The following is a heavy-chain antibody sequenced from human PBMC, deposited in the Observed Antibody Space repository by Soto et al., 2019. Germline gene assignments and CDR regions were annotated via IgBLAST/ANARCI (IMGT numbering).Heavy chain of an antibody. J-gene: IGHJ4*02. D-gene: IGHD2-8*01. Sequence: SVKVSCNASGYTFTSYAMHWGCQAPGQRRECMGWINAGNGTTKYSQKFQGRVPRTRDTSASKAYMALSSLRSEDTAVYYCARDVRDLWRQGTLVTVAA. V-gene: IGHV1-3*01. CDR2: INAGNGTT. CDR1: GYTFTSYA. CDR3: ARDVRDL.